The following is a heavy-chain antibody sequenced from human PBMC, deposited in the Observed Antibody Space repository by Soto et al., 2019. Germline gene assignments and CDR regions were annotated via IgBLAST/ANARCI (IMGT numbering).Heavy chain of an antibody. D-gene: IGHD3-10*01. Sequence: EVQLVESGGGSVQPGGSLRLSCAASGFTFSSYSMNWVRQAPGKGLEWVSYISSSSSTIYYADSVKGRFTISRDNAKNSLYLQMNSLRDEDTAVYYCAREMGYGSGSYLVAYWGQGTLVAVSS. J-gene: IGHJ4*02. CDR1: GFTFSSYS. V-gene: IGHV3-48*02. CDR3: AREMGYGSGSYLVAY. CDR2: ISSSSSTI.